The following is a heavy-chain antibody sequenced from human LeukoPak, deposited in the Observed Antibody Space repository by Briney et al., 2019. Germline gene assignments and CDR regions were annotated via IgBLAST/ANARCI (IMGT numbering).Heavy chain of an antibody. CDR3: ARHSHGYSSGWYLDY. Sequence: GESLKISCKGSGYSFTSYWIGWVRQMPGKGLEWMGIIYPGDSDTRYSPSFQGQVTISADKSISTAYLQWSSLQASDTAMYYCARHSHGYSSGWYLDYWGQGTLVTVSS. D-gene: IGHD6-19*01. V-gene: IGHV5-51*01. CDR1: GYSFTSYW. CDR2: IYPGDSDT. J-gene: IGHJ4*02.